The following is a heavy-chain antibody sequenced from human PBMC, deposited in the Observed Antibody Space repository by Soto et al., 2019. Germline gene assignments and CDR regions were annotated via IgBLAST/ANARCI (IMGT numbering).Heavy chain of an antibody. Sequence: QVQLVQSGAEVKKPGASVKVSCKASGHIVTNFYIHWVRQAPGQGPEWVGWINLTSGATNYAQKFQARVTMTRDTSINTAYMDLTSLKIDDTAVYYCVRVAGGWYGGDSWGQGALVTVST. V-gene: IGHV1-2*02. CDR1: GHIVTNFY. D-gene: IGHD6-19*01. CDR2: INLTSGAT. J-gene: IGHJ5*01. CDR3: VRVAGGWYGGDS.